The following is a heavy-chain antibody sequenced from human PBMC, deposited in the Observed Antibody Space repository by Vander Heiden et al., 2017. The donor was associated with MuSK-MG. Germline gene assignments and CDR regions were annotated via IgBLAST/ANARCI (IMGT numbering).Heavy chain of an antibody. CDR1: GGSISGYY. Sequence: QVQLQQWGAGMLKPSETLSLPCAVYGGSISGYYWSWIRQPPGKGLYWIGEINPSGSTTYNPSLKSRVTISLDASKNQFSLKLSFLTAADTAVYYCARGYYDTSGYFGAFDIWGQGTMVTVSS. J-gene: IGHJ3*02. V-gene: IGHV4-34*01. D-gene: IGHD3-22*01. CDR3: ARGYYDTSGYFGAFDI. CDR2: INPSGST.